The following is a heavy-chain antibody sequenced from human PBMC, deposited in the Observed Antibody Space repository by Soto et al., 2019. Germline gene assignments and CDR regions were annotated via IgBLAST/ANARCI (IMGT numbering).Heavy chain of an antibody. CDR2: SSNSGYFT. D-gene: IGHD2-21*02. Sequence: GGSLRRSFAASGFTFSDHYMSWIRQAPGKVLEWIGCSSNSGYFTRYADSVKGRFSISRDNSKNSMYLQITSLRGDDTAIYYCVRSGDTYNLIKYWGQGTPVRVSS. CDR3: VRSGDTYNLIKY. J-gene: IGHJ4*02. V-gene: IGHV3-11*06. CDR1: GFTFSDHY.